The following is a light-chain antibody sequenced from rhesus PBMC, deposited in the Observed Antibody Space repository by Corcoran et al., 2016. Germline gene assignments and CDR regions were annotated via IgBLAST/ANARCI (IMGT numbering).Light chain of an antibody. V-gene: IGKV1-22*01. Sequence: DIQMTQSPSSLSASVGDKVTITCRASQGISSWVAWYQQKPGKAPKLLIYKASSLQSGVPSRFSGSGSGTDFTLTISSLQPEDFATYYCLQYSSSPWTFGQGTKVEIK. CDR3: LQYSSSPWT. J-gene: IGKJ1*01. CDR1: QGISSW. CDR2: KAS.